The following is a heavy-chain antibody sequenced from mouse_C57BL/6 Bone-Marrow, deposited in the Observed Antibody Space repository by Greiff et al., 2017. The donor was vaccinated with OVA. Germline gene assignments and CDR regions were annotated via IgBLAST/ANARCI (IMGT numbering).Heavy chain of an antibody. Sequence: DVKLVESGEGLVKPGGSLKLSCAASGFTFSSYAMSWVRQTPEKRLEWVAYISSGGDYIYYADTVKGRFTISRDTARNTLYLQMSSLKSEDTAMYYCTRAPYYSNYVRFYYAMDYWGQGTSVTVSS. V-gene: IGHV5-9-1*02. CDR2: ISSGGDYI. D-gene: IGHD2-5*01. CDR3: TRAPYYSNYVRFYYAMDY. J-gene: IGHJ4*01. CDR1: GFTFSSYA.